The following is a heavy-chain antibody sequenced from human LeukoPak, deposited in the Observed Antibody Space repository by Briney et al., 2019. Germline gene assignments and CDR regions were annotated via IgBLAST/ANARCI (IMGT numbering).Heavy chain of an antibody. V-gene: IGHV3-30*18. D-gene: IGHD6-19*01. CDR3: AKARSGWHDY. J-gene: IGHJ4*02. Sequence: GRSLRLSCAASGFTFSSYGMHWVRQAPGKGLEWVAVISYDGSNKYHADSVKGRLTISRDNSKNTLYLQMNSLRAEDTAVYYCAKARSGWHDYWGQGTLVTVSS. CDR1: GFTFSSYG. CDR2: ISYDGSNK.